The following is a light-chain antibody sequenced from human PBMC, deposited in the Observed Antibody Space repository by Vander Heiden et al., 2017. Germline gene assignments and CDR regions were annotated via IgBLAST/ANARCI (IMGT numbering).Light chain of an antibody. Sequence: QSVVTQPPSVSGAPGQRVTISCTGSSSNIGTGYDVHWYQQLPGTAPKLLIYGNSNRPSGVPDRFSGSKSGTSVSLAITGLQAEDEADYYCQSYDSSLRGWVFGGGTKLTVL. J-gene: IGLJ3*02. CDR1: SSNIGTGYD. CDR3: QSYDSSLRGWV. V-gene: IGLV1-40*01. CDR2: GNS.